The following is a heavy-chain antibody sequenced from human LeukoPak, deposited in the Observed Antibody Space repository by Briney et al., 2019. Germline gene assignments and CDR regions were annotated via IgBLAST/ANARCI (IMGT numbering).Heavy chain of an antibody. J-gene: IGHJ4*02. CDR2: TYYRSKWFN. V-gene: IGHV6-1*01. CDR1: GDSVSSNSGA. Sequence: SQTLSLTCAISGDSVSSNSGAWNWIRQSPSRGLEWLGRTYYRSKWFNVHAVSVKSRMTLDADTSKNQFSLQLNSMTPEDTAVYYCARGTRNAFDYWGQGILVTVSS. CDR3: ARGTRNAFDY. D-gene: IGHD2-2*01.